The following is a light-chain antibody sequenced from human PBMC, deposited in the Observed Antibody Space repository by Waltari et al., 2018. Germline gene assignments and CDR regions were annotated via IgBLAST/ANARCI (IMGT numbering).Light chain of an antibody. CDR2: EVT. V-gene: IGLV2-23*02. J-gene: IGLJ3*02. CDR1: SSDIGSYHF. CDR3: YSSAMSAFVV. Sequence: PDSLAVSLGERATINCKSSSDIGSYHFVSWYQHHPGKAPKLILYEVTKRPSGVSDRFSGSKSGNTASLTISGLQAEDDADYYCYSSAMSAFVVFGGGTKLTVL.